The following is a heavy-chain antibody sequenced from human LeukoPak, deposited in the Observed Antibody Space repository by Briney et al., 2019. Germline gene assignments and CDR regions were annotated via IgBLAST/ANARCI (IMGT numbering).Heavy chain of an antibody. Sequence: LGGSLRLSCAASGFTFSSYEMNWVRQAPGKGLEWVSYIISGGETIYYQDSVKGRFTISRDNAKNSLYLEMNSLRAEDTSLYYCARDKRAVVAAIPYFDYWGQGTLVTVSS. V-gene: IGHV3-48*03. CDR1: GFTFSSYE. D-gene: IGHD2-15*01. J-gene: IGHJ4*02. CDR3: ARDKRAVVAAIPYFDY. CDR2: IISGGETI.